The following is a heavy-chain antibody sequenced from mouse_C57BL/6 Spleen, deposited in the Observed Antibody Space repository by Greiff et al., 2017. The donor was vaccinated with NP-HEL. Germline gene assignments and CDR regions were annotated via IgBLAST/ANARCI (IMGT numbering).Heavy chain of an antibody. V-gene: IGHV1-85*01. CDR2: IYPRDGST. D-gene: IGHD4-1*01. J-gene: IGHJ1*03. CDR3: AILTRSRYFDV. CDR1: GYTFTSYD. Sequence: VKLQESGPELVKPGASVKLSCKASGYTFTSYDINWVKQRPGQGLEWIGWIYPRDGSTKYNEKFKGKATLTVDTSSSTAYMELHSLTSEDSAVYFCAILTRSRYFDVWGTGTTVTVSS.